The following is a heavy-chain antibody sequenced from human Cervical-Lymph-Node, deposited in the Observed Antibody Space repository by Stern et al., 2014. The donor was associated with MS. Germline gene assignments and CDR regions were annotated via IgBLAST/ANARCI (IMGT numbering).Heavy chain of an antibody. CDR2: IFYSAST. D-gene: IGHD2-21*01. Sequence: QVQLQESGPGLVKPSETLSLICTVSGGSVNSGTHYWSWIRPPPGKGLEWIGYIFYSASTNYNPSLKSRVAISMDRSKNQFSLTLRSVTAADSAVYYCARSGDFAIPVFFDSWGQGTPVTVSS. CDR3: ARSGDFAIPVFFDS. V-gene: IGHV4-61*01. CDR1: GGSVNSGTHY. J-gene: IGHJ4*02.